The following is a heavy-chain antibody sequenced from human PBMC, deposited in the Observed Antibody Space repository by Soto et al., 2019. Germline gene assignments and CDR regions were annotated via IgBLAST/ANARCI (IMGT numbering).Heavy chain of an antibody. CDR1: GFTFSDYF. CDR2: INNDATYR. V-gene: IGHV3-11*06. CDR3: GKGDTIFGVVDD. D-gene: IGHD3-3*01. Sequence: RLSCAGSGFTFSDYFITWIRQAPGKGLEWISYINNDATYRKYADSVKGRFTVSRDNAKNSVFLQMNSLRPEDTALYYCGKGDTIFGVVDDWGPGTLVTVSS. J-gene: IGHJ4*02.